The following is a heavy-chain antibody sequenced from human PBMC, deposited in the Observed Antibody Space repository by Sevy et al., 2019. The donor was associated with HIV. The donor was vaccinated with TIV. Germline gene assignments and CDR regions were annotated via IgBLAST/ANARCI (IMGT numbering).Heavy chain of an antibody. CDR3: AKGPHRSTSNPGDYYYYGMDV. V-gene: IGHV3-30*18. CDR1: GFTFSSYG. J-gene: IGHJ6*02. Sequence: GGSLRLSCAASGFTFSSYGMHWVRQAPGNGLEWVAVISYDGSNKYYADSVKGRFTISRDNSKSTLYLQMNSLRAEDTAVYYCAKGPHRSTSNPGDYYYYGMDVWGQGTAVTVSS. D-gene: IGHD2-2*01. CDR2: ISYDGSNK.